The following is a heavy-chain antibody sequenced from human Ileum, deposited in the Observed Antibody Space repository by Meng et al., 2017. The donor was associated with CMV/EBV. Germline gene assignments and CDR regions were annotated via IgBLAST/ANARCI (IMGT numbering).Heavy chain of an antibody. Sequence: CTVSDGSISSSSYYWRWIRQPPGKGLEWIGTIYYSGSTSYNPSLKIRVTISVDTSKNHFSLKLSSVTAADTDVYYCARDAYSYGGDYYYYYGMDVWGQGTTVTVSS. CDR2: IYYSGST. J-gene: IGHJ6*02. CDR3: ARDAYSYGGDYYYYYGMDV. V-gene: IGHV4-39*07. CDR1: DGSISSSSYY. D-gene: IGHD5-18*01.